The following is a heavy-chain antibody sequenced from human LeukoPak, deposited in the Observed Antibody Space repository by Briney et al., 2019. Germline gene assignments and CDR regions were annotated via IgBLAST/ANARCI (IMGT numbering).Heavy chain of an antibody. V-gene: IGHV3-7*04. CDR2: IKQGGSDK. Sequence: GGSLRLSCAASGFTFSSYWMSWVRQAPGKGLEWVANIKQGGSDKYYVDSVKGRFTISRDNAKNSLYLQMNSLRDEDTAVYYCARGWREFYFEYWGQGNLVTVSS. CDR3: ARGWREFYFEY. D-gene: IGHD3-3*01. CDR1: GFTFSSYW. J-gene: IGHJ4*02.